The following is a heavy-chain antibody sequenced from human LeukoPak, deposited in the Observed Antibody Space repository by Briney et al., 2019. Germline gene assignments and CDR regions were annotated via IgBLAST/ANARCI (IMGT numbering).Heavy chain of an antibody. J-gene: IGHJ4*02. CDR3: ARDRTGAS. CDR1: GFTFSSYW. CDR2: IKQDGSEK. D-gene: IGHD3-10*01. V-gene: IGHV3-7*01. Sequence: PGGSLRLSCAASGFTFSSYWMGWVRQAPGKGLQWVANIKQDGSEKNYVDSVKGRFTISRDNAKDSLYLQMNSLRVEDTAVYYCARDRTGASWGQGTLVTVSS.